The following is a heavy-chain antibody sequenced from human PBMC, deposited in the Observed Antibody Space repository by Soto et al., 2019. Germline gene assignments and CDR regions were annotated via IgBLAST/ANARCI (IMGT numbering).Heavy chain of an antibody. Sequence: QLQLPESGSGLVKPSQTLSLTCAVSGGSISSGGYSWSWIRQPPGKGLEWIGYIYHSGSPYYNPSLKSRVTISVDRSKNQFSLKLSSVTAADTAVSYCARGMTTVTTLDYWGQGTLVTVSS. D-gene: IGHD4-4*01. CDR1: GGSISSGGYS. CDR2: IYHSGSP. V-gene: IGHV4-30-2*01. J-gene: IGHJ4*02. CDR3: ARGMTTVTTLDY.